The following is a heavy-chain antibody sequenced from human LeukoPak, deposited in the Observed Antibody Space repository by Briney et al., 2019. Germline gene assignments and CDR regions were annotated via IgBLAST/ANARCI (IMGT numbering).Heavy chain of an antibody. CDR2: FYYSGST. Sequence: SETLSLTCTVSGGSISTYYWSWIRQPPGMGLEWIGYFYYSGSTNYNPSLKSRVTISVDTSKNQFSLKLSSVTAADTAVYYCARDTRDGYYYYYGMDVWGQGTTVTVSS. V-gene: IGHV4-59*01. CDR3: ARDTRDGYYYYYGMDV. J-gene: IGHJ6*02. CDR1: GGSISTYY.